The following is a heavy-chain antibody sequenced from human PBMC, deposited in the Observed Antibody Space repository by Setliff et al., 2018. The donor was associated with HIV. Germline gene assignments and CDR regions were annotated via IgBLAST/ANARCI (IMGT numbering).Heavy chain of an antibody. CDR3: ARILEPHYFDY. V-gene: IGHV3-21*01. D-gene: IGHD1-1*01. J-gene: IGHJ4*02. CDR2: ITRSGSHR. Sequence: GGSLRLSCAASGFTFSSYEMNWIRQAPGKGLEWVSSITRSGSHRFSAGSVKGRFTISRDNPKNSLFLQMSSLRVEDTAVYYCARILEPHYFDYWGQGILVTVSS. CDR1: GFTFSSYE.